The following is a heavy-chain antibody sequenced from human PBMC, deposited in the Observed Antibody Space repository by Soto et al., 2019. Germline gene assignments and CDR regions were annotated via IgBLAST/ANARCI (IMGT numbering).Heavy chain of an antibody. CDR3: ARDIVGEINMAVYWYFDL. J-gene: IGHJ2*01. CDR2: IDSSSSYR. CDR1: GFTFSSYS. D-gene: IGHD3-10*01. Sequence: EVQVVESGGGLVKPGGSLRLSCAASGFTFSSYSMNWLRQAPGKGLEWVSFIDSSSSYRYYADSVKGRFTVSRDNAKHSLYLQMNRVRAGDTAVYYCARDIVGEINMAVYWYFDLWGSGTMVTVSS. V-gene: IGHV3-21*01.